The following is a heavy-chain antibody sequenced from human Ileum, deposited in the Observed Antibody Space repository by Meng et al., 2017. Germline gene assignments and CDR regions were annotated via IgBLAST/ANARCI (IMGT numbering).Heavy chain of an antibody. CDR3: VSERRRSYFFDY. V-gene: IGHV4-30-4*01. J-gene: IGHJ4*02. Sequence: QLQLQESGPGRVKPTETLSLTCIVSGGSVTSSSYDWSWIRQPPGKGLEWIGYIFYTGATYSNPSLKSRVTVSLDTSKSQFSLKLSSVTAADTAIYYCVSERRRSYFFDYWGQGTLVTVSS. CDR2: IFYTGAT. CDR1: GGSVTSSSYD.